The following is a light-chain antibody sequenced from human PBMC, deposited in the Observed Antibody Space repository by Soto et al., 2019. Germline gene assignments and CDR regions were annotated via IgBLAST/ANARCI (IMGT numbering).Light chain of an antibody. CDR2: GAF. J-gene: IGKJ4*01. Sequence: AIQMTQSPSSLSASVGDTVTISCRASRGVRSDVAWYQQRPGSVPKVLIYGAFNLYTGVPSRFSGSGYGSDFSLTISSLQPEGSATYYCVQDFNYPLTFGGGTKVDIK. CDR1: RGVRSD. CDR3: VQDFNYPLT. V-gene: IGKV1-6*01.